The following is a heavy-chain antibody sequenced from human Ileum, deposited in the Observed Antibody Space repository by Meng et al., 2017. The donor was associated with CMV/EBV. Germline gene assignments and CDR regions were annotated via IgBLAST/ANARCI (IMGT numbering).Heavy chain of an antibody. V-gene: IGHV3-30*18. CDR3: AKDTRYGLGEYYFDY. D-gene: IGHD3-10*01. CDR1: GFTFSDYG. J-gene: IGHJ4*02. Sequence: SGFTFSDYGMHWVRQAPGQGLEWVALISYDGSTKYYADSVKGRFSISRDNSKNTLYLQMNSLRAEDTALYYCAKDTRYGLGEYYFDYWGQGTLVTVSS. CDR2: ISYDGSTK.